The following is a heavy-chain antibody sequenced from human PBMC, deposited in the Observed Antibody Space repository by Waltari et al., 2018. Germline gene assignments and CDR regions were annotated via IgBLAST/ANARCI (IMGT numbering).Heavy chain of an antibody. V-gene: IGHV3-23*01. J-gene: IGHJ6*03. CDR3: AKDGHSVSFYYYMDV. Sequence: EEHLLESGGDLVQPGGSLSLSCAASGFTFSSHAMTWVRQAPGMGLELVSTITASGGSAFYADSVKGRLTISRDNSKNTLYLQMNSLRAEDTAVYYCAKDGHSVSFYYYMDVWGKGTTVTVSS. CDR1: GFTFSSHA. CDR2: ITASGGSA. D-gene: IGHD3-3*02.